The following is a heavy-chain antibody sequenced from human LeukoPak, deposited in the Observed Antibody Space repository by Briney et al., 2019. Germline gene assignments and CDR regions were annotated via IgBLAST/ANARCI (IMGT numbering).Heavy chain of an antibody. Sequence: PGGSLRLSCAASGFTFSSYSMNWVRQAPGKGLEWVSSISSSSSYIYYADSVKGRFTISRDNAKNSLYLQMNSLRAEDTAVYYCAKDQTAARRFDYWGQGTLVTVSS. V-gene: IGHV3-21*01. CDR3: AKDQTAARRFDY. D-gene: IGHD6-6*01. CDR1: GFTFSSYS. CDR2: ISSSSSYI. J-gene: IGHJ4*02.